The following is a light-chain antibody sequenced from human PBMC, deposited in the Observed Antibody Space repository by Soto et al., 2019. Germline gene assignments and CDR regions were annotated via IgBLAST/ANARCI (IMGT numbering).Light chain of an antibody. V-gene: IGKV3-20*01. J-gene: IGKJ1*01. Sequence: EIVLTQSPGTLSLSPGERATLSCRASQSVSSSYLAWYQQKPGQAPRLLIYGASSRATGIPDRFSGSGSGTAFTLPISRLEHEDFAVYYCQQYGSSPPWTFGQGTKVEIK. CDR2: GAS. CDR1: QSVSSSY. CDR3: QQYGSSPPWT.